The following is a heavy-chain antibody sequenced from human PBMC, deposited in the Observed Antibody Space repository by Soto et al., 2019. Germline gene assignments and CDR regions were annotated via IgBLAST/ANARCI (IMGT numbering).Heavy chain of an antibody. Sequence: GCSGGGGCYRSLNRQHPGKGLEWIGYIYYSGGTYYNPSLKSRVTISVDTSKNQFSLKLSSVTAADTAVYYCAGGSEYDFCSGYLWGQGTLVTVSS. CDR3: AGGSEYDFCSGYL. D-gene: IGHD3-3*01. CDR2: IYYSGGT. CDR1: GCSGGGGCY. J-gene: IGHJ5*02. V-gene: IGHV4-31*02.